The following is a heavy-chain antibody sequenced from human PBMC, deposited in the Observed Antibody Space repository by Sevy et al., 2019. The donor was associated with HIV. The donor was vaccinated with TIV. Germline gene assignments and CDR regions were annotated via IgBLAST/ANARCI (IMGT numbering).Heavy chain of an antibody. V-gene: IGHV7-4-1*02. J-gene: IGHJ6*02. Sequence: ASVKVSCKASGYTFTSYAMNWVRQAPGQGLEWMGWINTNTGNPTYAQGFTGRFVFSLDTSVSTAYLQISSLKAEDTAVYYCAGRYCGGDCYSHGYYGMDVWGQGTTVTVSS. CDR2: INTNTGNP. CDR1: GYTFTSYA. CDR3: AGRYCGGDCYSHGYYGMDV. D-gene: IGHD2-21*02.